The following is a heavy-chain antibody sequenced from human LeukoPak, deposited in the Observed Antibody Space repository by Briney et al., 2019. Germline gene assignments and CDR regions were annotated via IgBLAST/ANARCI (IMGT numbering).Heavy chain of an antibody. D-gene: IGHD5-18*01. V-gene: IGHV3-23*01. Sequence: PTGGSLRLSCAASGFTFSNYGMSWVRQAPGKGLEWVSAISGSGGSTYYADSVKGRFTISRDNSKNTLYLQMNSLRAEDTAVYYCAAVDVDTAFPWGQGTLVTVSS. CDR2: ISGSGGST. CDR1: GFTFSNYG. CDR3: AAVDVDTAFP. J-gene: IGHJ5*02.